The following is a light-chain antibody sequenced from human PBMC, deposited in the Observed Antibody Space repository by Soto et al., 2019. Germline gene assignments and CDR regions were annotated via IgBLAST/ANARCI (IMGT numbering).Light chain of an antibody. V-gene: IGKV3-15*01. J-gene: IGKJ5*01. Sequence: EIVMTQSPATLSVSPGERATLSCRASQSVSSNLAWYQQKPGQAPRLLIYGASTRATGIPARFSASGSGTECTLTIRSLQSEDFAVYYCQQYNNWPLTVGQGTRLEIK. CDR2: GAS. CDR1: QSVSSN. CDR3: QQYNNWPLT.